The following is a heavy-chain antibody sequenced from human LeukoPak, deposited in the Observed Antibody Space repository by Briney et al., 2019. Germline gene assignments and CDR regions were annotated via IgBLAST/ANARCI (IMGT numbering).Heavy chain of an antibody. V-gene: IGHV4-34*01. D-gene: IGHD6-19*01. J-gene: IGHJ4*02. CDR3: ARGRGAVAGTDFDY. CDR2: INHSGST. Sequence: SETLSLTCAVYGGSFSGYYWSWIRQPPGKGLEGIGEINHSGSTNYNPSLKSRVTISVDTSKNQFSLKLSSVTAADTAVYYCARGRGAVAGTDFDYWGQGTLVTVSS. CDR1: GGSFSGYY.